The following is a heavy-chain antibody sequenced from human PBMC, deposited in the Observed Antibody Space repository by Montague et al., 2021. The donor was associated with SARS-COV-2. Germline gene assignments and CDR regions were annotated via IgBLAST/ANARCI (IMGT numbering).Heavy chain of an antibody. J-gene: IGHJ3*02. V-gene: IGHV4-34*01. CDR2: INHSGST. CDR1: GGSFSGYY. D-gene: IGHD3-22*01. Sequence: SETLSLTCTVYGGSFSGYYWSWIRQPPGKGLEWIGEINHSGSTNYNPSLKSRVTISVDTSKNQFSLELSSVTAADTAVYYCARARITMIVVVNAFDIWGQGTMVTVPS. CDR3: ARARITMIVVVNAFDI.